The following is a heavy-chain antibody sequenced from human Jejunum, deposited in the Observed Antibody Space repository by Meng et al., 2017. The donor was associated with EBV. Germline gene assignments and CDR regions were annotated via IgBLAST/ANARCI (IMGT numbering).Heavy chain of an antibody. V-gene: IGHV2-5*02. D-gene: IGHD3-22*01. CDR3: AHRRDYDGAWNEGCFDY. Sequence: QITLKESGPALXXXXXTXTLXXXXSGFSLTSRPVGVGWIRQPPGEALEWLALIYWDDDKRYSPSLRSRLTVNKDTSKNQVVLTMTNMDPMDTATYYCAHRRDYDGAWNEGCFDYWGQGILVTVSS. J-gene: IGHJ4*02. CDR1: GFSLTSRPVG. CDR2: IYWDDDK.